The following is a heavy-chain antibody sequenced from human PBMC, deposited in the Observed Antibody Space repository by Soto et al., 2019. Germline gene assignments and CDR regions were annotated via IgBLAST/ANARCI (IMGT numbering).Heavy chain of an antibody. V-gene: IGHV4-31*03. CDR2: IYFSGTT. CDR3: ARRDRSGFSYWLDT. CDR1: GGSISSGDYY. D-gene: IGHD3-22*01. Sequence: SETLSLTCTVSGGSISSGDYYCSWIRQHPGKGLEWTGIIYFSGTTYYNPSLKSRVTISVDTSKSQFSLKLSSVTAADTAVYYCARRDRSGFSYWLDTWGQGTLVTVSS. J-gene: IGHJ5*02.